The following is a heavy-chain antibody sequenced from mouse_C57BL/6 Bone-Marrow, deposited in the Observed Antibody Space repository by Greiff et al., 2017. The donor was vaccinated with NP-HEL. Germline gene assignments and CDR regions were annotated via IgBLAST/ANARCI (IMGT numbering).Heavy chain of an antibody. V-gene: IGHV1-15*01. CDR1: GYTFTDYE. CDR2: IDPETGGT. CDR3: TRRNLHPYAMDY. Sequence: QVQLQQSGAELVRPGASVTLSCKASGYTFTDYEMHWVKQTPVHGLEWIGAIDPETGGTAYNQKFKGKAILTADKSSSTAYMELRILTAEDSAVYYCTRRNLHPYAMDYWGQGTSVTVSS. D-gene: IGHD2-1*01. J-gene: IGHJ4*01.